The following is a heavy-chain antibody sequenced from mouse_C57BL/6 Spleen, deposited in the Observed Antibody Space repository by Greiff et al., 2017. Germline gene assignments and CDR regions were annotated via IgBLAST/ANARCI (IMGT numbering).Heavy chain of an antibody. CDR1: GYTFTSYW. Sequence: QVQLQQPGTELVKPGASVKLSCKASGYTFTSYWMHWVKQRPGQGLEWIGNINPSNGGTNYNEKFKSKATRTVDKSSSTAYMQLSSLTSEDSAVYYCASERTAQATYYAMDYWGQGTSVTVSS. CDR3: ASERTAQATYYAMDY. CDR2: INPSNGGT. D-gene: IGHD3-2*02. V-gene: IGHV1-53*01. J-gene: IGHJ4*01.